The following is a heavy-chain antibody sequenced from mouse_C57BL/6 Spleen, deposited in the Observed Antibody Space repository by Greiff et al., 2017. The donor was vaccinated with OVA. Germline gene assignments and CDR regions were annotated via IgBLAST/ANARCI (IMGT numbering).Heavy chain of an antibody. Sequence: VQLQQSGAELVRPGASVKLSCTASGFNINDYYMHWVKQRPGQGLEWIGRIDPEDGDTEYAAKFQGKATMTADTSSNTAYLQLSSLTSEDTAVYYCTHYYYAMDYWGQGTSVTVSS. CDR3: THYYYAMDY. CDR1: GFNINDYY. CDR2: IDPEDGDT. V-gene: IGHV14-1*01. J-gene: IGHJ4*01.